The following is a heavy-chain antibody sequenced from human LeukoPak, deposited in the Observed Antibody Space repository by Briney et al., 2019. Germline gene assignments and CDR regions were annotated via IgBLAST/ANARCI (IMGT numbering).Heavy chain of an antibody. CDR1: GGSISSHY. CDR3: PRQHLREDFTFFGVFINYCLDP. Sequence: SETLSLTCTVSGGSISSHYWSWIRQPPGKGLEWIGYIYYSGSTNYNPSLKSRVTISVDTSKNQFSLKLSSVTAADTAVYYCPRQHLREDFTFFGVFINYCLDPWGQGTLVTVSS. V-gene: IGHV4-59*11. D-gene: IGHD3-3*01. J-gene: IGHJ5*02. CDR2: IYYSGST.